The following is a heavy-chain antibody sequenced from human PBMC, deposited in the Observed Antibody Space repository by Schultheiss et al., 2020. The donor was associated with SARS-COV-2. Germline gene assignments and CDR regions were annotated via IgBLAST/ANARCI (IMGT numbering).Heavy chain of an antibody. CDR2: ISSSGSTI. D-gene: IGHD2-2*02. CDR1: GGSISSYY. J-gene: IGHJ4*02. CDR3: AREVSYCSSTSCYTFDY. Sequence: LSLTCTVSGGSISSYYWSWIRQPPGKGLEWVSSISSSGSTIYYADSVKGRFTISRDNAKNSLYLQMNSLRVDDTAVYYCAREVSYCSSTSCYTFDYWGQGTLVTVSS. V-gene: IGHV3-11*04.